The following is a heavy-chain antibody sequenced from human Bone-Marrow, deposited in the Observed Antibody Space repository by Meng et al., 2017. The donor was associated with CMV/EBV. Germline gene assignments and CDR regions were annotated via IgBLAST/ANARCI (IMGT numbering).Heavy chain of an antibody. CDR3: ATTTGEAEGPDY. CDR1: GGSISSYY. V-gene: IGHV4-59*01. CDR2: IYFSGST. Sequence: SETLSLTCTVSGGSISSYYWSWIRQLPGKGLEWIGYIYFSGSTNYNPSLKSRVTISVDTSKNQFSLKLSAVTAADTAVYYRATTTGEAEGPDYWGQRTLVTVSS. J-gene: IGHJ4*02. D-gene: IGHD1-1*01.